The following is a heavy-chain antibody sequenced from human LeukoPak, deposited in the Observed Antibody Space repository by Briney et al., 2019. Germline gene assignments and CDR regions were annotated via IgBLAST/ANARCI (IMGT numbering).Heavy chain of an antibody. CDR3: AKDRFQGYGDYERFDY. Sequence: GGSLRLSCTASGFTFSGYAMSWVRQAPGKGLEWVSAVSGSGGSTYYADSVKGRFTISRDNSKNTLYLQMNSLRAEDTAVYYCAKDRFQGYGDYERFDYWGQGTLVTVSS. J-gene: IGHJ4*02. D-gene: IGHD4-17*01. V-gene: IGHV3-23*01. CDR1: GFTFSGYA. CDR2: VSGSGGST.